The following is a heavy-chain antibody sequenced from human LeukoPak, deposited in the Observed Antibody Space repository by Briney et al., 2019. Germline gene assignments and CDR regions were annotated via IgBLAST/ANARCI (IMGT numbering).Heavy chain of an antibody. V-gene: IGHV3-30*18. Sequence: GGSLRLSCAASGFTFSSYGMHWVRQAPGKGLEWVAVISYDGSNKYYADSVKGRFTISRDNSKNTLYLQMNSLRAEDTAVYYCAKDYGSDRRRYYYGMDVWGQGTTVTVSS. CDR3: AKDYGSDRRRYYYGMDV. J-gene: IGHJ6*02. CDR2: ISYDGSNK. D-gene: IGHD3-10*01. CDR1: GFTFSSYG.